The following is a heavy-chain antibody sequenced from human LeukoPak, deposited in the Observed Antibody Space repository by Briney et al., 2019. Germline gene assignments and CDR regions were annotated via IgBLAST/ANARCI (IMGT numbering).Heavy chain of an antibody. CDR2: MNPNSGNT. Sequence: EASVKVSCKASGYTFTSYDINWVRQATGQGLEWMGWMNPNSGNTGYAQKFQGGVTITRNTSISTAYMELSSLRSEDTAVYYCARVSGRIAAAGSDYWGQGTLVTVSS. CDR3: ARVSGRIAAAGSDY. J-gene: IGHJ4*02. V-gene: IGHV1-8*03. D-gene: IGHD6-13*01. CDR1: GYTFTSYD.